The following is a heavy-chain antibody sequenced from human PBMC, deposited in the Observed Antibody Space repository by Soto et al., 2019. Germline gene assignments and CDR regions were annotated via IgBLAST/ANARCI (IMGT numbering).Heavy chain of an antibody. CDR3: ARDDXVDVLRYFDWPQAGFDP. CDR2: INPNSGGT. J-gene: IGHJ5*02. CDR1: GYTFTGCY. Sequence: AAVKVSCKASGYTFTGCYMHRGRQAPGQGLEWMGWINPNSGGTNYAQKFQGRVTMTRDTSISTAYMELSSLRSDDTAVYYCARDDXVDVLRYFDWPQAGFDPWGQGPLVTCSS. V-gene: IGHV1-2*02. D-gene: IGHD3-9*01.